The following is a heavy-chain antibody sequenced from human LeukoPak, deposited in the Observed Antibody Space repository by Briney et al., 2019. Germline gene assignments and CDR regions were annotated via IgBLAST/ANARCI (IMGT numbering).Heavy chain of an antibody. V-gene: IGHV1-2*02. CDR1: GYTFTGYY. J-gene: IGHJ4*02. CDR2: INPNSGGT. CDR3: ARGTRITMVRGVITPSPY. Sequence: ASVKVSCKASGYTFTGYYMHWVRQAPGQGLEWMGWINPNSGGTNYAQKFQGRVTMTRDTSISTAYMKLSRLRSDDTAVYYCARGTRITMVRGVITPSPYWGQGTLVTVSS. D-gene: IGHD3-10*01.